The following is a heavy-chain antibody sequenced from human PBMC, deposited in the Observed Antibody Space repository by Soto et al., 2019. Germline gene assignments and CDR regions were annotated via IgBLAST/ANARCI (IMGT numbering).Heavy chain of an antibody. CDR1: GGTFSSYA. Sequence: QVQLVQSGAEVKKPGSSVKVSCKASGGTFSSYAISWVRQAPGQGLEWMGGIIPIFGTANYAQKFQGRVTMTADESTSTAYMGRSSLRSEDTAVYYCESKEGWATVTSYGMDVWGQGTTVTVSS. J-gene: IGHJ6*02. CDR3: ESKEGWATVTSYGMDV. D-gene: IGHD4-4*01. CDR2: IIPIFGTA. V-gene: IGHV1-69*01.